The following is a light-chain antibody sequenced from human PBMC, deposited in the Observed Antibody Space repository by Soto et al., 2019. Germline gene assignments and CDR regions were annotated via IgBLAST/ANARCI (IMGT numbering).Light chain of an antibody. Sequence: AIQLTQSPSSLSASVGDRVTITCRASQGISSALAWYQQKPGKAPNVLIYDACSLESGVPSRFSGSGYGTDFTLTISSLQPEDFATYYCQQFNIYPLTFGGGTKVEIK. J-gene: IGKJ4*01. CDR1: QGISSA. CDR3: QQFNIYPLT. CDR2: DAC. V-gene: IGKV1-13*02.